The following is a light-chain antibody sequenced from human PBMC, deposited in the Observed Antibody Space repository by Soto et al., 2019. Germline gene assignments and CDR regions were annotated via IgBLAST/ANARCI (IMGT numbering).Light chain of an antibody. Sequence: DIQMTQSPSSLSASVGDRVTITCRASQSISSWLAWYQQKPGKAPKVLIYDASSLERGVPSRFSGSGAGTEFPLNSSSLQPDYFATYYCQHYNSYPDTFGQGTKLEIK. J-gene: IGKJ2*01. V-gene: IGKV1-5*01. CDR2: DAS. CDR1: QSISSW. CDR3: QHYNSYPDT.